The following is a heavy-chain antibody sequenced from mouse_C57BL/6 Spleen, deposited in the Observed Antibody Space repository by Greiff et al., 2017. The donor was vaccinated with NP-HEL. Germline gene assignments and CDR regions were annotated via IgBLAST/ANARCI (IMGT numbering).Heavy chain of an antibody. V-gene: IGHV5-4*01. CDR2: ISDGGSYT. Sequence: EVHLVESGGGLVKPGGSLKLSCAASGFTFSSYAMSWVRQTPEKRLEWVATISDGGSYTYYPDNVKGRFTISRDNAKNNLYLQMSHLKSEDTAMYYCARVYYYGSSYERFAYWGQGTLVTVSA. J-gene: IGHJ3*01. D-gene: IGHD1-1*01. CDR3: ARVYYYGSSYERFAY. CDR1: GFTFSSYA.